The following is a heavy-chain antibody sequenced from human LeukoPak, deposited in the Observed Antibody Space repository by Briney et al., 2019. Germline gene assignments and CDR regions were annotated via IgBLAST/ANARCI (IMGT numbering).Heavy chain of an antibody. Sequence: ASVKVSCKASGYTFGIISVRQAPGQGLEWMGWISGYNGNTNYAQKLQGRVTMTTDTSTSTAYMELRSMRSDDTAVYYCAKDSRESYYYYMDVWGKGTTVTVSS. CDR2: ISGYNGNT. V-gene: IGHV1-18*01. J-gene: IGHJ6*03. CDR1: GYTFG. D-gene: IGHD3/OR15-3a*01. CDR3: AKDSRESYYYYMDV.